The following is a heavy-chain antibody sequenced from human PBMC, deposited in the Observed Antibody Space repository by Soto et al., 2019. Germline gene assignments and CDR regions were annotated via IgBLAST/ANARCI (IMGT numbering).Heavy chain of an antibody. D-gene: IGHD5-12*01. Sequence: SETLSLTCTVSGVSISSGGYYWSWIRQHPGKGLEWIGYIYYSGSTYYNPSLKSRVTISVDTSKNQFSVKLSSVTAADTAVYYCARRFWLQALGHDAFDIWGQGTMVTVSS. CDR2: IYYSGST. J-gene: IGHJ3*02. CDR1: GVSISSGGYY. V-gene: IGHV4-31*03. CDR3: ARRFWLQALGHDAFDI.